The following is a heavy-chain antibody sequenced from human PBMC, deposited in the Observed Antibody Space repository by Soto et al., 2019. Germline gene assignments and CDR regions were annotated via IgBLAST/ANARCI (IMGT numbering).Heavy chain of an antibody. V-gene: IGHV1-18*01. CDR3: ARGSSPVDFDY. CDR2: INTYNGNT. CDR1: GYTVTNYG. Sequence: QVQLVQSGGEVKKPGASVKVSCKASGYTVTNYGVNWVRQAPGQGLEWMGWINTYNGNTNYAQRLQGRVTLTTDTSTRTAYMELRSLTSDDTAVYYCARGSSPVDFDYWGQGTLVTVSS. D-gene: IGHD6-13*01. J-gene: IGHJ4*02.